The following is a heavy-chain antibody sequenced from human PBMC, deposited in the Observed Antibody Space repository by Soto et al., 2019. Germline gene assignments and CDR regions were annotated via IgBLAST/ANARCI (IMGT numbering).Heavy chain of an antibody. CDR2: VYYDGGS. Sequence: QVQLQESGPGLVKPSETLSLTRTVSGGSIDGRNCAWIRQPPGKGLEWLGYVYYDGGSSYNPSVTSRLTLSMDTPKRPFSLQLRSVPAADPAVYYCVRQGTGNLHGLVDVWGRGTTVTVSS. D-gene: IGHD3-10*01. CDR3: VRQGTGNLHGLVDV. CDR1: GGSIDGRN. J-gene: IGHJ6*02. V-gene: IGHV4-59*08.